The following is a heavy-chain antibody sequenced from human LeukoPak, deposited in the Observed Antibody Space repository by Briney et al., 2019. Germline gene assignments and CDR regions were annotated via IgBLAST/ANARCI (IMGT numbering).Heavy chain of an antibody. CDR1: GFTFTSYY. CDR2: INPSGGST. D-gene: IGHD2-21*01. CDR3: ACVVRGAFDI. Sequence: ASVKVSCKAFGFTFTSYYMHWVRRAPGQGLEWMGIINPSGGSTSYPQKFQGRVTMTRDTSTSTVYMELSSLRSEDTAVYYCACVVRGAFDIWGQGTLVTVSS. V-gene: IGHV1-46*03. J-gene: IGHJ3*02.